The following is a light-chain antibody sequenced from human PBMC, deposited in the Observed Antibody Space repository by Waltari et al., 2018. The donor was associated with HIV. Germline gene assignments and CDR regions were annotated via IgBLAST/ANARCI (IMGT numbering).Light chain of an antibody. CDR3: QQYENLPYS. CDR2: DAS. V-gene: IGKV1-33*01. J-gene: IGKJ2*03. Sequence: DIQMTQSPSSLSASVGDRVTITCQASHYIDNYLSWYQQKPGKAPKLLIYDASNLETGVSSRFSGSGYGTEFSFTISSVQPEDIATYYCQQYENLPYSFGQGTNLEI. CDR1: HYIDNY.